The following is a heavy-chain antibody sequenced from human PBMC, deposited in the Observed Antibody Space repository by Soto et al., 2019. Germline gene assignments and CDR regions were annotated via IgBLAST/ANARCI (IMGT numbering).Heavy chain of an antibody. CDR3: ARAPGDSRGYYSATTADY. V-gene: IGHV3-33*01. D-gene: IGHD3-22*01. J-gene: IGHJ4*02. CDR1: GFTFSSYV. Sequence: PWGSLSPSCAPSGFTFSSYVIHLFRHSAFKLREWVGVIWYDASNNYYADSVKARFTISRDNSKNTLYLQMDSLRAEDTAVYYCARAPGDSRGYYSATTADYWGEGTLVT. CDR2: IWYDASNN.